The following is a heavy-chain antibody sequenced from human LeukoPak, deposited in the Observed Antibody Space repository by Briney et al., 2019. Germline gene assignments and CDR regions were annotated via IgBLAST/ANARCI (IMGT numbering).Heavy chain of an antibody. CDR2: IKKDGSEK. D-gene: IGHD2/OR15-2a*01. Sequence: PGGSLRLSCAASGFTFSSYWMSWVRQAPGKGLEWVANIKKDGSEKYYVDSVKGRFTISRDNSKNTLYLQVNSLRAEDTAVYYCARSPTFRGWFDPWGQGTLVTVSS. J-gene: IGHJ5*02. CDR3: ARSPTFRGWFDP. V-gene: IGHV3-7*01. CDR1: GFTFSSYW.